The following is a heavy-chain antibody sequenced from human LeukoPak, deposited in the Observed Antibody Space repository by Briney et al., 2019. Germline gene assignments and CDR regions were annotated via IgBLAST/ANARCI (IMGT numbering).Heavy chain of an antibody. CDR3: ASTGNDWRGY. D-gene: IGHD3-9*01. CDR2: INSVGSYT. J-gene: IGHJ4*02. Sequence: PGGSLRLSCAASGFTFSSYWMHWVRQAPGKGLVWVSRINSVGSYTSYADSVKGRFTISRDNAKNTLYLQMNSLRAEDTAVYFCASTGNDWRGYWGQGTLVTVSS. V-gene: IGHV3-74*01. CDR1: GFTFSSYW.